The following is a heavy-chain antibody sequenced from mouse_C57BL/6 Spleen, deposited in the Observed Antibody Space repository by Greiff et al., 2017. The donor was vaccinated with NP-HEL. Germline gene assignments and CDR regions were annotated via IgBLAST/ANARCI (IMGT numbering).Heavy chain of an antibody. CDR1: GYTFTDYN. J-gene: IGHJ2*01. CDR2: INPNNGGT. CDR3: AREGGGYFYFDY. Sequence: EVHLVESGPELVKPGASVKMSCKASGYTFTDYNMHWVKQSHGKSLEWIGYINPNNGGTSYNQKFKGKATLTVNKSSSTAYMELRSLTSEDSAVYYCAREGGGYFYFDYWGQGTTLTVSS. D-gene: IGHD2-3*01. V-gene: IGHV1-22*01.